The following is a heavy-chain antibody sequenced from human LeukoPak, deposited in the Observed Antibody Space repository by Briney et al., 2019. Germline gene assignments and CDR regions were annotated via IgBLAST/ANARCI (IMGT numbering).Heavy chain of an antibody. J-gene: IGHJ6*03. CDR2: IVVGSGNT. V-gene: IGHV1-58*02. D-gene: IGHD3-10*01. Sequence: SVKVSCKASGFTFTSSAMQWVRQARGQRLEWIGWIVVGSGNTNYAQKFQERVTITRDMSTSTAYMELSSLRSEDTAVYYCAAAPGVTMVRGVIYYYYYYMDVWGKGTTVTVSS. CDR3: AAAPGVTMVRGVIYYYYYYMDV. CDR1: GFTFTSSA.